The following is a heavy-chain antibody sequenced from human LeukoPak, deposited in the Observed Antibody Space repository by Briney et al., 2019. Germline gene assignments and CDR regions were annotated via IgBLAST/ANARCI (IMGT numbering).Heavy chain of an antibody. CDR1: GYTFTGYY. D-gene: IGHD6-13*01. CDR3: ARVQQLVSDY. CDR2: ISAYNGNT. V-gene: IGHV1-18*04. Sequence: AASVKVSCKASGYTFTGYYIHWVRQAPGQGLEWMGWISAYNGNTNYAQKLQGRVTMTTDTSTSTAYMELRSLRSDDTAVYYCARVQQLVSDYWGQGTLVTVSS. J-gene: IGHJ4*02.